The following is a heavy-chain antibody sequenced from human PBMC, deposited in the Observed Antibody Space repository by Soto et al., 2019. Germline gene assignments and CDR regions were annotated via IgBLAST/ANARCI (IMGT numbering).Heavy chain of an antibody. J-gene: IGHJ6*02. D-gene: IGHD3-10*01. Sequence: PSETLSLTCTVSGGSVSSGSYYWSWIRQPPGKGLEWIGYIYYSGSTNYNPSLKSRVTISVDTSKNQFSLKLSSVTAADTAVYYCARVRLAITMVRGVIAPKYYGMDVWGQGTTVTVSS. V-gene: IGHV4-61*01. CDR2: IYYSGST. CDR3: ARVRLAITMVRGVIAPKYYGMDV. CDR1: GGSVSSGSYY.